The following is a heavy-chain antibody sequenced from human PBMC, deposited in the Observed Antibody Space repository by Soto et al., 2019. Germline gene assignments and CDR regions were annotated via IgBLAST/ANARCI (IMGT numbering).Heavy chain of an antibody. D-gene: IGHD3-22*01. Sequence: SETLSLTCTVSGGSISSYYWSWIRQPPGKGLEWIGYIYYSGSTNYNPSLKSRVTISVDTSKSQFSLKLSSVTAADTAVYYCARDQYYYDSSGYWHDAFDIWGQGTMVTVSS. J-gene: IGHJ3*02. V-gene: IGHV4-59*01. CDR2: IYYSGST. CDR1: GGSISSYY. CDR3: ARDQYYYDSSGYWHDAFDI.